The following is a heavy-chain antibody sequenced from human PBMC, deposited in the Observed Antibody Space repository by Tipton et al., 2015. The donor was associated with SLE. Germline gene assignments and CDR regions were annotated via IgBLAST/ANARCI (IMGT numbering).Heavy chain of an antibody. J-gene: IGHJ4*02. CDR2: MNPKSGNT. Sequence: QLVQSGVEVKKPGASVKVSCKASGYSFNNHDINWVRQATGQGLEWMGWMNPKSGNTGYAQKFQGRVTMTRDTSINAAYLELTSLTSDDTAFYYCARDITAAATFDFWGQGTLVTASS. D-gene: IGHD6-25*01. CDR3: ARDITAAATFDF. V-gene: IGHV1-8*01. CDR1: GYSFNNHD.